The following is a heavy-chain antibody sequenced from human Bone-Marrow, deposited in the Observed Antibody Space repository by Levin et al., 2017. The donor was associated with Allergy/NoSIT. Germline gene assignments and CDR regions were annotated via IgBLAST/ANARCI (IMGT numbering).Heavy chain of an antibody. CDR3: ARVRHSSGWYRNDY. J-gene: IGHJ4*02. CDR2: ISSSSSYT. V-gene: IGHV3-11*05. Sequence: GESLKISCAASGFTFSDYYMSWIRQAPGKGLEWVSYISSSSSYTNYADSVKGRFTISRDNAKNSLYLQMNSLRAEDTAVYYCARVRHSSGWYRNDYWGQGTLVTVSS. D-gene: IGHD6-19*01. CDR1: GFTFSDYY.